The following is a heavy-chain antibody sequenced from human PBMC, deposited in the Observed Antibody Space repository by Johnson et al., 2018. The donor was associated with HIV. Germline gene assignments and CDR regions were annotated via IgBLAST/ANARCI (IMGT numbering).Heavy chain of an antibody. CDR3: ARDRGGIFSHVFDM. V-gene: IGHV3-30-3*01. CDR1: GFTFSSYA. CDR2: ISYDGSNK. Sequence: QVQLVESGGGLVKPGGSLRLSCAASGFTFSSYAMHWVRQAPGKGLEWVAVISYDGSNKYYADSVKGRFTISRDNSKNTLYLQMNSLRAEDTAVYYCARDRGGIFSHVFDMWGQGTTVTVSS. D-gene: IGHD3-3*01. J-gene: IGHJ3*02.